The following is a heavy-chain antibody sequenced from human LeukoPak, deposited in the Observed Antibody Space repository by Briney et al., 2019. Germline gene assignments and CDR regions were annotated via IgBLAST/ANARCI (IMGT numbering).Heavy chain of an antibody. V-gene: IGHV3-48*03. Sequence: PGGSLRLSCAASGFTLSSYEMSWVRQAPGKGLEWVSHISDRGTTIYYADSVKGRFTISRDNAKNSLYLQMNSLRAEDTAVYYCVRESYGSGWYYYFDYWGQGTLVTVSS. CDR1: GFTLSSYE. CDR3: VRESYGSGWYYYFDY. D-gene: IGHD6-19*01. J-gene: IGHJ4*02. CDR2: ISDRGTTI.